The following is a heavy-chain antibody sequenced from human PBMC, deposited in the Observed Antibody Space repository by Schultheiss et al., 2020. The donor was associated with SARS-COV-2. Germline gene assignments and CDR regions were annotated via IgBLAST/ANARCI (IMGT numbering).Heavy chain of an antibody. Sequence: SETLSLTCTVSGGSISSYYWSWIRQPAGKGLEWIGRIYTSGSTNYNPSLKSRVTISVDRSKNQFSLKLSSVTAADTAVYYCASHCSGGSCSLFDYWGQGTLVTVSS. CDR3: ASHCSGGSCSLFDY. CDR2: IYTSGST. D-gene: IGHD2-15*01. J-gene: IGHJ4*02. V-gene: IGHV4-4*07. CDR1: GGSISSYY.